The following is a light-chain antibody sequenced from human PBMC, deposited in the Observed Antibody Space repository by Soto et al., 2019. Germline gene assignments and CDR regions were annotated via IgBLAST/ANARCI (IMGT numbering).Light chain of an antibody. V-gene: IGKV1-12*01. Sequence: DIQMTQSPSSVSASVGDRVTITCRASQAIGYGLAWFQQKPGEAPRLLIYTASSLHSGVPSRFSGGGSGTDFTLTITSLQPEDFATYYCLQGDSFPLTFGGGTKVEIK. CDR2: TAS. CDR1: QAIGYG. CDR3: LQGDSFPLT. J-gene: IGKJ4*01.